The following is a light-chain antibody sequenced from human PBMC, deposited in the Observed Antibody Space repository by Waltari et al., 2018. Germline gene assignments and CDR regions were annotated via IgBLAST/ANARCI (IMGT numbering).Light chain of an antibody. Sequence: DIQMTQSPSTLSACVGDRVSMTGRTSPSIDNWLAWYQQKPGKAPKLLIATTSHLESGVPSRCSGSGSGTEFNLTITTLQPDDFATYYCKQYDNSGTFGQGTKVEIK. V-gene: IGKV1-5*03. CDR2: TTS. J-gene: IGKJ1*01. CDR1: PSIDNW. CDR3: KQYDNSGT.